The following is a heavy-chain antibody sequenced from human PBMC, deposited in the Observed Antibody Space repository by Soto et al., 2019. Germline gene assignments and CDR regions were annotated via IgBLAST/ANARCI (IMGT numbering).Heavy chain of an antibody. Sequence: SETLSLTCTVSGGSIISYYWSWSRQPAGKGLEWIGRIYTSGGTNYNPSLKSRVTMSVDTSKNQFSLKLSSVTAADTAVYYCAREPGIAVAGWSRGFDPWGQGTLVTVSS. CDR3: AREPGIAVAGWSRGFDP. J-gene: IGHJ5*02. V-gene: IGHV4-4*07. CDR2: IYTSGGT. D-gene: IGHD6-19*01. CDR1: GGSIISYY.